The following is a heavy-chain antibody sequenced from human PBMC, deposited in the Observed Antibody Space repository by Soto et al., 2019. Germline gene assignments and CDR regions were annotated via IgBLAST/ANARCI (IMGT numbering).Heavy chain of an antibody. CDR2: ISRSSTYI. Sequence: EVQLVESGGGLVNPGGSLRLSCVVSGFPFSTSNMNWVRQAPGKGLEWVSFISRSSTYIYYADSVKGRFTISRDDAENSLFLQLNSVRADDTAVYYCARGVLPISSTSWFHAWGQGTLVTVSS. D-gene: IGHD3-16*01. CDR3: ARGVLPISSTSWFHA. V-gene: IGHV3-21*01. CDR1: GFPFSTSN. J-gene: IGHJ5*02.